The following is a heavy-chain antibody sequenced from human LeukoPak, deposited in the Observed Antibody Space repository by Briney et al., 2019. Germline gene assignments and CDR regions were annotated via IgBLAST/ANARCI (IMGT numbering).Heavy chain of an antibody. D-gene: IGHD5-18*01. V-gene: IGHV1-18*01. CDR2: IGAYNGNT. CDR1: GYTFTSYG. Sequence: ASVTVSCKASGYTFTSYGISWVRQAPGQGLEWMGWIGAYNGNTNYAQKLQGRVTMTTDTSTSTAYMELRSLRSDDTAVYYCARIWVTVDAFDIWGQGTMVTVSS. CDR3: ARIWVTVDAFDI. J-gene: IGHJ3*02.